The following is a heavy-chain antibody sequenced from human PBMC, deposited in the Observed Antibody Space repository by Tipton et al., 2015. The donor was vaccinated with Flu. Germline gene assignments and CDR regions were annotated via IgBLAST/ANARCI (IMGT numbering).Heavy chain of an antibody. V-gene: IGHV3-7*01. CDR2: TKQDGSET. D-gene: IGHD1-14*01. CDR3: ARAPDRPLPPDF. CDR1: GFTFSAYW. J-gene: IGHJ4*02. Sequence: SLRLSCAVSGFTFSAYWMSWFRQGPGKGLEWVANTKQDGSETYYVDSVKGRFTISRDNAKNSLYLQMHSLRADDTAVYYCARAPDRPLPPDFWGQGTLVTVSS.